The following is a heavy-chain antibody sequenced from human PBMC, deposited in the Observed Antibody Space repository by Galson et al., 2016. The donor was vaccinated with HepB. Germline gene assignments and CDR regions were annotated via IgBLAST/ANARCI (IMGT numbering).Heavy chain of an antibody. CDR2: IGADTGDT. Sequence: QSGAEVKKPGASVKVSCKASDYTFTNYGINWVRQAPGQGLEWMGWIGADTGDTNYAQKVQDRLTMTTDTSTSTAYTELRSLRSDDTAVYYCARGGSGRTMLGYYKCMDVWGQGTTVTVSS. CDR1: DYTFTNYG. D-gene: IGHD1-26*01. J-gene: IGHJ6*02. V-gene: IGHV1-18*01. CDR3: ARGGSGRTMLGYYKCMDV.